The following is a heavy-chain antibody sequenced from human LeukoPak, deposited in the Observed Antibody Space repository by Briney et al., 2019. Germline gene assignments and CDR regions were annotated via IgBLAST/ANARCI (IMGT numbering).Heavy chain of an antibody. CDR3: ASRISSGNYFFDY. CDR1: GFTFSSYA. Sequence: GGSLRLSRAASGFTFSSYAMSWVRQAPGKGLVWVSRINTDGSSTTYADSVKGRFTISRDNAKNTLYLQMNSLRAEDTAVYYCASRISSGNYFFDYWGQGTLVTVSS. J-gene: IGHJ4*02. CDR2: INTDGSST. V-gene: IGHV3-74*01. D-gene: IGHD1-26*01.